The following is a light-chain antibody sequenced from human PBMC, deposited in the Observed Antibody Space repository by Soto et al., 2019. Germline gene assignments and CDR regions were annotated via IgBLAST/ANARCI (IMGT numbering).Light chain of an antibody. V-gene: IGLV4-69*01. Sequence: QLVLTQSPSAXXXXXXXXXXXCTLSSGHSNYAIAWHQQQSEKGPRYLMKLNSDGSHSKGDGIPDRFSGSSSGAERYLTISSLQSEDEADYYCQTWGSGIVVFGGGTKVTVL. CDR1: SGHSNYA. CDR3: QTWGSGIVV. CDR2: LNSDGSH. J-gene: IGLJ2*01.